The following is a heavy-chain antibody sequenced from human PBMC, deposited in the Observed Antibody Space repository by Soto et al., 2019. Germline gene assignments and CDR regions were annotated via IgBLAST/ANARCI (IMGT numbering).Heavy chain of an antibody. CDR3: ARGMSVDYGDPNDAFDI. CDR1: GYTFTSYG. V-gene: IGHV1-18*01. Sequence: ASVKVSCKASGYTFTSYGISWVRQAPGQGLEWMGWISPYNGNTNYAQKFQGRVTITADESTSTAYMELSSLRSEDTAVYYCARGMSVDYGDPNDAFDIWGQGTMVTVSS. CDR2: ISPYNGNT. D-gene: IGHD4-17*01. J-gene: IGHJ3*02.